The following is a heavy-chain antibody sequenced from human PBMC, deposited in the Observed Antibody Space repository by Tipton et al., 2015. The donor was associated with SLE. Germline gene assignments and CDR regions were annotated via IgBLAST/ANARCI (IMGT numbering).Heavy chain of an antibody. CDR2: IDNDGGIT. Sequence: VQLVQSGGGLVQPGGSLRLSCAASGFTLRNHWMAWVRQAPGKGLVWVSEIDNDGGITNYIDSVKGRFTISRDNAKNTLYLEMTSLRAEDAAVYFCVRGGPPYSIAFWGQGPLATVSS. V-gene: IGHV3-74*02. J-gene: IGHJ4*02. D-gene: IGHD6-6*01. CDR3: VRGGPPYSIAF. CDR1: GFTLRNHW.